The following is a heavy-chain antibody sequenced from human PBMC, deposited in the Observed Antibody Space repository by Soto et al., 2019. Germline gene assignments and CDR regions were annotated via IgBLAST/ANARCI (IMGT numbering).Heavy chain of an antibody. D-gene: IGHD4-17*01. CDR1: DGSLCRYY. J-gene: IGHJ4*02. V-gene: IGHV4-59*01. CDR3: ARGGRNTEGYGSGY. CDR2: IHYSGST. Sequence: PSESLSLTCTVSDGSLCRYYWSWIRQPPGKGLDCIGSIHYSGSTNCNPSIKSRVTISADTPKNQASLKLTSMTAADTAVYYWARGGRNTEGYGSGYWVQGILVAVSS.